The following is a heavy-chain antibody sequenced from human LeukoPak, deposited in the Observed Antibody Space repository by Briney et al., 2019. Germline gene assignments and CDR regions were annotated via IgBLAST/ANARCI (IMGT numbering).Heavy chain of an antibody. J-gene: IGHJ6*04. CDR2: IIPIFGTA. Sequence: SVKVSCKASGGTFSSYAISWVRQAPGQGLEWMGGIIPIFGTANYAQKFQGRVTITADKSTSTAYMELSSLRSEDTAVYYCARGPRYIVVAPAAIQDYYYGMDVWGKGTTVTVSS. V-gene: IGHV1-69*06. D-gene: IGHD2-2*02. CDR3: ARGPRYIVVAPAAIQDYYYGMDV. CDR1: GGTFSSYA.